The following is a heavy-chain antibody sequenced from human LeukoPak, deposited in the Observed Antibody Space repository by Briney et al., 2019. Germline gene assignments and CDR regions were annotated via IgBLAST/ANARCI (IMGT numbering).Heavy chain of an antibody. CDR1: GGSIRSGGYS. CDR3: ARAGEYYYGSGSYQAGPFDY. V-gene: IGHV4-30-2*01. D-gene: IGHD3-10*01. Sequence: TLSLTCAVSGGSIRSGGYSWSWIRQPPGKGLEWIGYIYHSGSTYYNPSLKSRVTISVDRSKNQFSLKLSSVTAADTAVYYCARAGEYYYGSGSYQAGPFDYWGQGTLVTVSS. CDR2: IYHSGST. J-gene: IGHJ4*02.